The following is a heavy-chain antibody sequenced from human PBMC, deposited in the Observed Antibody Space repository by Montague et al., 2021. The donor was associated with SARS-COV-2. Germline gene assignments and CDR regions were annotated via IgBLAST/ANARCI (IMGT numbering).Heavy chain of an antibody. Sequence: SETLSLTCTVSGGSISGYYWSWIRQAPGKELEWIAYISYRGNTNYNPSLKSRVTISLEESKSQFSLKLSSVTAADTAVYFCVRTPGRVGMDVWGQGPTVTVS. CDR3: VRTPGRVGMDV. J-gene: IGHJ6*02. V-gene: IGHV4-59*01. CDR2: ISYRGNT. CDR1: GGSISGYY.